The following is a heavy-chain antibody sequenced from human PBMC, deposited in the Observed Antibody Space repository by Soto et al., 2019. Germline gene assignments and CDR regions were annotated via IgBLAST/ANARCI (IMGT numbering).Heavy chain of an antibody. CDR3: ARDRGYQLLIGYDAFDI. D-gene: IGHD2-2*01. CDR2: INAGNGNT. V-gene: IGHV1-3*01. Sequence: ASVKVSCKASGYTFTSYAMHWVRQALGQRLEWMGWINAGNGNTKYSQKFQGRVTITRDTSASTAYMELSSLRSEDTAVYYCARDRGYQLLIGYDAFDIWGQGTMVTVSS. J-gene: IGHJ3*02. CDR1: GYTFTSYA.